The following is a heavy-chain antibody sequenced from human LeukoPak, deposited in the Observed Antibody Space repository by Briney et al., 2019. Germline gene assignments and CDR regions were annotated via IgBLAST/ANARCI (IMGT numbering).Heavy chain of an antibody. D-gene: IGHD3-22*01. CDR1: GGSISSSSFY. CDR2: IYYSGST. CDR3: ARAGGSGYFLGFDAFDI. V-gene: IGHV4-61*05. J-gene: IGHJ3*02. Sequence: SETLSLTCTVSGGSISSSSFYWGWIRQPPGTGLEWIGYIYYSGSTNYNPSLKSRVTISVDTSKNQFSLKLSSVTAADTAVYYCARAGGSGYFLGFDAFDIWGQGTMVTVSS.